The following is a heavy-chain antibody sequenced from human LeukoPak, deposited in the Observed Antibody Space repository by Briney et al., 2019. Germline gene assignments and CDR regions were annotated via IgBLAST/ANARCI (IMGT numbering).Heavy chain of an antibody. CDR3: ARAAYYYGSGSGVGYYYYYMDV. D-gene: IGHD3-10*01. J-gene: IGHJ6*03. CDR1: GGSISSGSYY. Sequence: SQTLSLTCTVSGGSISSGSYYWSWIRQPAGKGLEWIGRIYTSGSTNYNPSLKSRVTISVDTSKNQFSLKLSSVTAADTAVYYCARAAYYYGSGSGVGYYYYYMDVWGKGTTVTVSS. CDR2: IYTSGST. V-gene: IGHV4-61*02.